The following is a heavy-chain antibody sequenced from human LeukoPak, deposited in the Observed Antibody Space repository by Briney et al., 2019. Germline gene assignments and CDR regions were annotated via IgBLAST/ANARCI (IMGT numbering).Heavy chain of an antibody. Sequence: ASVKVSCKVSGYTLTELSMHWVRQAPGQGLEWMGGIIPIFGTANYAQKFQGRVTITTDESTSTAYMELSSLRSEDTAVYYCASATYYDFWSGYPTDYWGQGTLVTVSS. CDR3: ASATYYDFWSGYPTDY. V-gene: IGHV1-69*05. CDR1: GYTLTELS. D-gene: IGHD3-3*01. CDR2: IIPIFGTA. J-gene: IGHJ4*02.